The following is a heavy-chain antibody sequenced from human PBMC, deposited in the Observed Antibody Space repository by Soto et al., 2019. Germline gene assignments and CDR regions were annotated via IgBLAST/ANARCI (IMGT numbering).Heavy chain of an antibody. J-gene: IGHJ4*02. V-gene: IGHV4-34*01. CDR1: GGSFSGYY. CDR3: ARGRTAIAWSSTYRPTVTRGDWRY. D-gene: IGHD4-17*01. Sequence: SETLSLTCAVYGGSFSGYYWSWIRQPPGKGLEWIGEINHSGSTNYNPSLKSRVTISVDTSKNQFSLKLSSVTAADTAVYYCARGRTAIAWSSTYRPTVTRGDWRYWGQGTLVTVSS. CDR2: INHSGST.